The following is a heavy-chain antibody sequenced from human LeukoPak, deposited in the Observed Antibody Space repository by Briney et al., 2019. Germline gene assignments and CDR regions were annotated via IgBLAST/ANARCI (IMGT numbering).Heavy chain of an antibody. CDR1: GFTFSNYA. CDR3: AKNGKDNYDMFFDF. D-gene: IGHD3-9*01. Sequence: GGSLRLSCAASGFTFSNYAMNWVRQAPGKGLEWVSALGDNDGRTFYADSVKGRFTISRDNSKNTLYLQMNSLRAEDTAIYYCAKNGKDNYDMFFDFWGQGTRVTVSS. CDR2: LGDNDGRT. J-gene: IGHJ4*02. V-gene: IGHV3-23*01.